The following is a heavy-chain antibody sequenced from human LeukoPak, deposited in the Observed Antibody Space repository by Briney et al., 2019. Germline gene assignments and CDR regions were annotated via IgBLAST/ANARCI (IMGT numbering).Heavy chain of an antibody. J-gene: IGHJ4*02. CDR2: IYYSGST. CDR3: GRHLLTTVTTLDY. Sequence: PSETLSLTCTVSGGSISSSSYYWGWIRQPPGKGLEWIGSIYYSGSTYYNPSLKSRVTISVDTSKNQFSLKLSSVTAADTAVYYCGRHLLTTVTTLDYWGQGTLVTVSS. V-gene: IGHV4-39*01. CDR1: GGSISSSSYY. D-gene: IGHD4-17*01.